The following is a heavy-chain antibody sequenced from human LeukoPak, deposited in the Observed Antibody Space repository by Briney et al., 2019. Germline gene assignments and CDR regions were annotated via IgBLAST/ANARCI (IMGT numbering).Heavy chain of an antibody. J-gene: IGHJ4*02. D-gene: IGHD3-10*01. CDR3: AKGLTWFGESPGGFDY. CDR2: ISGSGGRT. Sequence: GGSLRLSCAASGFTFSSYGMSWVRQAPGKGLEWVSGISGSGGRTDYADSVKGRFTISRDNSKNTLYLHMNSLRADDTAVYYCAKGLTWFGESPGGFDYWGQGTLFTVSS. CDR1: GFTFSSYG. V-gene: IGHV3-23*01.